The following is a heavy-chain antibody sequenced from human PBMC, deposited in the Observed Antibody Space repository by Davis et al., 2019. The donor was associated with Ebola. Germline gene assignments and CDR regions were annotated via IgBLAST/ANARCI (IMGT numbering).Heavy chain of an antibody. V-gene: IGHV4-59*01. CDR3: ARQEQWLGPYYFDY. CDR1: GDSISSYY. J-gene: IGHJ4*02. CDR2: IYYSGST. D-gene: IGHD6-19*01. Sequence: SCTVSGDSISSYYWSWIRQPPGKGLEWIGYIYYSGSTNYNPSLKSRVTISVDTSKNQFSLKLSSVTAADTAVYYCARQEQWLGPYYFDYWGQGTLVTVSS.